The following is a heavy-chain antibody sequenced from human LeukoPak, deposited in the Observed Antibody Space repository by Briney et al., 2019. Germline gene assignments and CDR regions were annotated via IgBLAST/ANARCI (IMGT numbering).Heavy chain of an antibody. J-gene: IGHJ2*01. V-gene: IGHV3-21*01. CDR1: GFTFSSYS. D-gene: IGHD4-17*01. CDR2: ISSSSSYI. Sequence: VQLVESGGGVVQPGRSLRLSCAASGFTFSSYSMNWVRQAPGKGLEWVSSISSSSSYIYYADSVKGRFTISRDNAKNSLYLQMNSLRAEDTAVYYCARDRPPVTVTTLRSRWYFDLWGRGTLVTVSS. CDR3: ARDRPPVTVTTLRSRWYFDL.